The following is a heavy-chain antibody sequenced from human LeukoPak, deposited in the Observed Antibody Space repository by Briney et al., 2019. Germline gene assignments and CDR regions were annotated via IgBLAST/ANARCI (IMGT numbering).Heavy chain of an antibody. CDR3: ARRPYYYDSSGYFDY. D-gene: IGHD3-22*01. CDR1: GGSIGSYY. V-gene: IGHV4-59*08. CDR2: IYYSGST. Sequence: PSETLSLTCTVSGGSIGSYYWSWIRQPPGKGLEWIGYIYYSGSTNYNPSLKSRVTISVDTSKDQFSLKLSSVTAADTAVYYCARRPYYYDSSGYFDYWGQGTLVTVSS. J-gene: IGHJ4*02.